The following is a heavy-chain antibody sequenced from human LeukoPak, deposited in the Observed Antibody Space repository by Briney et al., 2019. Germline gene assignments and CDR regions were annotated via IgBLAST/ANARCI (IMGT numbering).Heavy chain of an antibody. D-gene: IGHD4-17*01. CDR3: AKLESGDYDYYYGMDV. CDR1: GFTFSSYA. J-gene: IGHJ6*02. V-gene: IGHV3-23*01. CDR2: ISGSGGST. Sequence: GSLRLSCAASGFTFSSYAMSWVRQAPGKGLEWVSAISGSGGSTYYADSVKGRFTISRDNSKNTLYLHMNSLRAEDTAIYYCAKLESGDYDYYYGMDVWGQGTTVTVSS.